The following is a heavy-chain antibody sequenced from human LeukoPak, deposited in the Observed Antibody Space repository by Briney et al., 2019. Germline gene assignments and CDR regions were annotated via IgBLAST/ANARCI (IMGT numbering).Heavy chain of an antibody. Sequence: GRSLRLSCAASGFTFSSYAMHWVRQAPGKGLEWVAVISYDGSNKYYADSVKGRFTISRDNSKNTLYLQMNSLRAEDTAVYYCARAGYGSGSYRFDYWGQGTLVTVSS. V-gene: IGHV3-30*04. CDR1: GFTFSSYA. J-gene: IGHJ4*02. CDR2: ISYDGSNK. CDR3: ARAGYGSGSYRFDY. D-gene: IGHD3-10*01.